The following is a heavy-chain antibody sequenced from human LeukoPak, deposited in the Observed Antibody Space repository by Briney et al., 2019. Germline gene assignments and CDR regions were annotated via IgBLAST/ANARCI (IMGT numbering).Heavy chain of an antibody. D-gene: IGHD3-22*01. Sequence: ASVKVSCKASGYTFTGYYMHWVRQAPGRGLEWMGWISPNSGGTNYAQKFQGRVTMTRDTSIRTAYMELSRLRSDDTAVCYCARGNYYDSSGYYYVGYFDYWGQGTLVTVSS. CDR1: GYTFTGYY. V-gene: IGHV1-2*02. CDR3: ARGNYYDSSGYYYVGYFDY. J-gene: IGHJ4*02. CDR2: ISPNSGGT.